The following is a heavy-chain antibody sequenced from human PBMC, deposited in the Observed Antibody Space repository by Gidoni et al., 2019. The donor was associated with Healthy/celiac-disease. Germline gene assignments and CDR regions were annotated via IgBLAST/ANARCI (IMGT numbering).Heavy chain of an antibody. D-gene: IGHD2-21*02. CDR3: ASLVVTAIGRLDAFDI. CDR2: ISYDGSNT. Sequence: QVQLVESGGGVVQPGRSLRLSCADSGVTFSSYAMHWVRKAPVKVLEWVAVISYDGSNTYYADSVKGRFTISRDNSKNTLYLQMNSLRAEDTAVYYCASLVVTAIGRLDAFDIWGQGTMVTVYS. J-gene: IGHJ3*02. V-gene: IGHV3-30-3*01. CDR1: GVTFSSYA.